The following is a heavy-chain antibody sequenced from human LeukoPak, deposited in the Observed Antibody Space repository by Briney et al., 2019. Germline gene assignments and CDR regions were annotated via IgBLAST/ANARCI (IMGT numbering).Heavy chain of an antibody. CDR3: ARGWSYGYFDY. CDR1: GFTFKNYA. D-gene: IGHD1-26*01. Sequence: GGSLRLSCATSGFTFKNYAMNWVRQAPGKGLEWVSSISGDSTDIYYADSVMGRSTISRDNAKNSLYLQINSLRAEDTAVYYCARGWSYGYFDYWGQGTLVTVSS. J-gene: IGHJ4*02. CDR2: ISGDSTDI. V-gene: IGHV3-21*01.